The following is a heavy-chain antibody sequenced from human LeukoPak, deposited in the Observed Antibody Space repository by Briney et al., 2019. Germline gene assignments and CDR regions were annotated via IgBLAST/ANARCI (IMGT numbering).Heavy chain of an antibody. D-gene: IGHD3-10*01. J-gene: IGHJ6*02. CDR1: DYSFTTYG. V-gene: IGHV1-18*01. CDR2: ISNYNGNT. Sequence: GASVKVSCKASDYSFTTYGISWVRQAPGQGLEWMGWISNYNGNTKYAQRVQGRVTITTDPSTSTAYMELRSLRSDDTAIYYCARDVNHYYGPRRSPCCSSGMDVWGQGTTVDVSS. CDR3: ARDVNHYYGPRRSPCCSSGMDV.